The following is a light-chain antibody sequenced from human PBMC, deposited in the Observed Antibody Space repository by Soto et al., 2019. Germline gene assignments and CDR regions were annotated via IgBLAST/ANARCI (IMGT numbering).Light chain of an antibody. CDR1: QSINIW. J-gene: IGKJ4*01. CDR3: QQYNTYSLS. CDR2: DAS. Sequence: DIQMTQSPSTLSASVGDRVTITCRASQSINIWVAWYQQKPGKAPNLLIYDASSLESGVPSRFSGSGSGTEFTLTISSLQPDDFATYYCQQYNTYSLSFGGGTKVDIK. V-gene: IGKV1-5*01.